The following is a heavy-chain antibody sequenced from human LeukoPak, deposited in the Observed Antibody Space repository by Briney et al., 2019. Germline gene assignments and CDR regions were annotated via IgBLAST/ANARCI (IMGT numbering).Heavy chain of an antibody. Sequence: SETLSLTCAVYGGSFGGYYWNWIRQPPGKGLEWIGEINHSGSTNYNPSLKSRVTISVDTSNNQFSLKLSSVTAEDTAVYYCARVYLANDAFDIWGQGTMVTVSS. CDR2: INHSGST. V-gene: IGHV4-34*01. J-gene: IGHJ3*02. D-gene: IGHD2/OR15-2a*01. CDR3: ARVYLANDAFDI. CDR1: GGSFGGYY.